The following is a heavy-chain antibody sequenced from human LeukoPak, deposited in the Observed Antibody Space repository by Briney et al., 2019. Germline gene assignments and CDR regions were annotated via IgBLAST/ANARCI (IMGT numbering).Heavy chain of an antibody. D-gene: IGHD6-13*01. J-gene: IGHJ4*02. Sequence: ASVKVSCKASGYIFSDYYMHWVRQAPGRGLEWLGWINPKSGAADYAQQFRGRVTMTRDTSINTDYMEMKRVTSDDTAVYYCARGAEAETSPLDFWGQGTLVIVS. CDR3: ARGAEAETSPLDF. CDR2: INPKSGAA. CDR1: GYIFSDYY. V-gene: IGHV1-2*02.